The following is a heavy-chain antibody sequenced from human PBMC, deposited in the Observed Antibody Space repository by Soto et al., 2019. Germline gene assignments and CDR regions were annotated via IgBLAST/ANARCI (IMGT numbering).Heavy chain of an antibody. CDR2: INHSGST. J-gene: IGHJ6*02. V-gene: IGHV4-34*01. CDR3: ARATIEMATIYYYYYGMDV. Sequence: SETLSLTCAVYGGSFSGYYWSWIRQPPGKGLEWIGEINHSGSTNYNPSLKSRVTISVDTSKNQFSLKLSSVTAADTAVYYCARATIEMATIYYYYYGMDVWGQGTTVTVSS. D-gene: IGHD5-12*01. CDR1: GGSFSGYY.